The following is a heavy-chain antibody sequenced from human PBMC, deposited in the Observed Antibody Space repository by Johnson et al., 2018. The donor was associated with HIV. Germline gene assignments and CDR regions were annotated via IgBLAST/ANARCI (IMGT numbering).Heavy chain of an antibody. CDR3: AKDLFSAAAGTRNAFDI. CDR1: GFTISNNY. CDR2: IYSGGST. D-gene: IGHD6-13*01. V-gene: IGHV3-66*01. J-gene: IGHJ3*02. Sequence: VQLVESGGGLVQPGGSLRLSCAASGFTISNNYMSWIRQAPGRGLEWVSVIYSGGSTYYADSVTGRFTISRDNSKNTLYLQMNSLRAEDTAVYYCAKDLFSAAAGTRNAFDIWGQGTMVTVSS.